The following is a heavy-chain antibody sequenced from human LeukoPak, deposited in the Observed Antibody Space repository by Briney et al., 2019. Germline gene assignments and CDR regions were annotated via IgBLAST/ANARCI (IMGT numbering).Heavy chain of an antibody. V-gene: IGHV4-59*01. CDR1: GGSISSYY. Sequence: SETLSLTCTVSGGSISSYYWSWIRQPPGKGLEWIGYIYYSGSTNYNPSLKSRVTISVDTSKNQFSLKLSSVTAADTAVYYCARGVGYSYFDYWGQGTLVTASS. CDR2: IYYSGST. D-gene: IGHD2-15*01. CDR3: ARGVGYSYFDY. J-gene: IGHJ4*02.